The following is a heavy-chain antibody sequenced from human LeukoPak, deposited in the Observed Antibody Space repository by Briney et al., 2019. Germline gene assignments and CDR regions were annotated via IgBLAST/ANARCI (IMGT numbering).Heavy chain of an antibody. CDR2: ICYTGNT. J-gene: IGHJ5*02. CDR1: GGSISSTKTC. Sequence: SETLSLTCAVSGGSISSTKTCGDWIRQPPGKGMEWIGTICYTGNTYYKPSLKSRVTISVDTSMNQFSLKLSFVTTADTAVYYCARALGYCSGGSCTRGYNWFDPWGQGTLVTVPS. CDR3: ARALGYCSGGSCTRGYNWFDP. D-gene: IGHD2-15*01. V-gene: IGHV4-39*01.